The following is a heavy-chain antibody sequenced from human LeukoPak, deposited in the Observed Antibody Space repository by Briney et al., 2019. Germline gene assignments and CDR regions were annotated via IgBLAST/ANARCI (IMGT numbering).Heavy chain of an antibody. CDR3: ARPHSYGYGYYFDY. V-gene: IGHV1-2*02. CDR1: GYTFTGYY. CDR2: INPNSGGT. D-gene: IGHD5-18*01. J-gene: IGHJ4*02. Sequence: ASVKVSCKASGYTFTGYYMHWVRQAPGQGLEWMGWINPNSGGTNYAQKFQGRVTMTRDTSISTAYMELSRPRSDDTAVYYCARPHSYGYGYYFDYWGQGTLVTVSS.